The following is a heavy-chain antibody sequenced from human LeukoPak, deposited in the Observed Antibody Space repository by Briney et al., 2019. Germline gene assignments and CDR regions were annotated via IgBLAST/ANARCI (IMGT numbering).Heavy chain of an antibody. D-gene: IGHD4-23*01. CDR2: ISGSGGST. CDR1: GFTFRSYA. CDR3: EYGGYYYYMDV. J-gene: IGHJ6*03. Sequence: GSLRLSCTASGFTFRSYAMSWVRQAPGKGLEWVSAISGSGGSTYYADSVKGRFTISRDNSKNTLYLQMNSLRAEDTAVYYCEYGGYYYYMDVWGKGTTVTVSS. V-gene: IGHV3-23*01.